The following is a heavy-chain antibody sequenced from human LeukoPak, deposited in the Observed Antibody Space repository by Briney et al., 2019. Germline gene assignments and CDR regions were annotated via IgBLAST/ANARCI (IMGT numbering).Heavy chain of an antibody. D-gene: IGHD6-19*01. V-gene: IGHV3-7*04. CDR2: IKEDGSEI. CDR3: VRDPYSRGFGAFDI. CDR1: GFTFSSYW. Sequence: GGSLRLSCAASGFTFSSYWMSWVRQAPWKGLEWVANIKEDGSEIYYVDSMKGRFTISRDNAKNSLYLQMNSLRAEDTAVYYCVRDPYSRGFGAFDIWGQGTMVTVSS. J-gene: IGHJ3*02.